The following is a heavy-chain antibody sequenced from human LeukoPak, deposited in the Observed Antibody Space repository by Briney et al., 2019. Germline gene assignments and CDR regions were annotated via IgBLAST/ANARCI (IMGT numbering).Heavy chain of an antibody. CDR3: AKERYSSSWYYFDY. D-gene: IGHD6-13*01. CDR2: ISSSGGRT. J-gene: IGHJ4*02. CDR1: GFTFSSYG. V-gene: IGHV3-23*01. Sequence: GGTLRLSCAASGFTFSSYGMSWVRQAPGKGLEWVSAISSSGGRTDNADSVKSRFTISRDNSKNTLYLQMNSLRAEDTAVYYCAKERYSSSWYYFDYWGQGTLVTVSS.